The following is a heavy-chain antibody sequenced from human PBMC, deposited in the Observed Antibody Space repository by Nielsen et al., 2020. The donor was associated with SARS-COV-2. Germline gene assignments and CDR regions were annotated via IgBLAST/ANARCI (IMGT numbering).Heavy chain of an antibody. CDR3: ARESGLDTTDN. CDR2: IYHSGST. V-gene: IGHV4-4*02. D-gene: IGHD3/OR15-3a*01. Sequence: GSLRLSCAVSGGSISSSNWWSWVRQPPGKGLEWIGEIYHSGSTNYNPSLKSRVTISMDASKNQFSLKMSSVTAADTAVYYCARESGLDTTDNWGQGVLVTVSS. CDR1: GGSISSSNW. J-gene: IGHJ4*02.